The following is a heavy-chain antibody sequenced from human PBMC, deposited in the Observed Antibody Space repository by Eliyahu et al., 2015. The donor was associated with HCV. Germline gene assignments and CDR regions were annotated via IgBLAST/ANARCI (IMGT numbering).Heavy chain of an antibody. CDR3: ARTYYDFWSGYYTPFDY. CDR2: ISSSSSYI. CDR1: XFTFSXYS. V-gene: IGHV3-21*01. J-gene: IGHJ4*02. D-gene: IGHD3-3*01. Sequence: EVXLVESGVGLVKPGGSLXPSCAASXFTFSXYSLTWVRQAPGKGLEWVSSISSSSSYIYYADSVKGRFTISRDNAKNSLYLQMNSLRAEDTAVYYCARTYYDFWSGYYTPFDYWGQGTLVTVSS.